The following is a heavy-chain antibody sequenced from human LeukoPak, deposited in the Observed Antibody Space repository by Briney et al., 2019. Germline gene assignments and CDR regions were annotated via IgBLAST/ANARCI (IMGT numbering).Heavy chain of an antibody. Sequence: GGSLRLSCAASGFTFSSYAMSWVRQAPGKGLEWVSAISGSGGSTYYADSVKGRFTISRDNSKNTLYLQMNSLRAEDTAVYYCAKVPVATMVGDYYYYGMDVWGRGTTVTVSS. D-gene: IGHD5-12*01. CDR3: AKVPVATMVGDYYYYGMDV. CDR2: ISGSGGST. CDR1: GFTFSSYA. V-gene: IGHV3-23*01. J-gene: IGHJ6*02.